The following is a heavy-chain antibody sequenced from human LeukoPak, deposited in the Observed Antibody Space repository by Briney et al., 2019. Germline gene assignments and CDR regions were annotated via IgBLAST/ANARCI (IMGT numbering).Heavy chain of an antibody. D-gene: IGHD7-27*01. Sequence: ASVKVSCKASGYTFTGYYMHWVRQAPGQGLEWMGWINPNSGGTNYAQKFQGRVTMTRDTSISTAYMELRSLRSDDTAVYYCARGSSGDPFAFDIWGQGTMVTVSS. J-gene: IGHJ3*02. CDR3: ARGSSGDPFAFDI. CDR2: INPNSGGT. V-gene: IGHV1-2*02. CDR1: GYTFTGYY.